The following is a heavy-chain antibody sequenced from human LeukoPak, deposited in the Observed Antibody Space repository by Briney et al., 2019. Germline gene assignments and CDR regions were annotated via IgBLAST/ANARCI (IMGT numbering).Heavy chain of an antibody. J-gene: IGHJ4*02. Sequence: GGSLRLSCAASGFTFTNYAMSWVRQAPGKGLEWVSTISGGGGSTYSADSVMGRFTISRDNSKTTLYLQMNSLRAEDTAVYYCAKEGWYCSSTSCFPHFDYWGQGTLVTVSS. V-gene: IGHV3-23*01. CDR1: GFTFTNYA. CDR3: AKEGWYCSSTSCFPHFDY. CDR2: ISGGGGST. D-gene: IGHD2-2*01.